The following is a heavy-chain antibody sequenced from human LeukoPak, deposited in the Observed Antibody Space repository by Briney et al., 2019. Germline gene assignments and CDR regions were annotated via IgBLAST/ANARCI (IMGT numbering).Heavy chain of an antibody. V-gene: IGHV1-69*13. CDR2: IIPIFGTA. CDR3: AGDYYAEPPYYYYGMDV. J-gene: IGHJ6*02. Sequence: ASVKVSCKASGGTFSSYAISWVRQAPGQGLEWMGGIIPIFGTANYAQKFQGRVTITADESTSTAYMELSSLRSEDTAVYYCAGDYYAEPPYYYYGMDVWGQGTTVTVSS. CDR1: GGTFSSYA. D-gene: IGHD3-10*01.